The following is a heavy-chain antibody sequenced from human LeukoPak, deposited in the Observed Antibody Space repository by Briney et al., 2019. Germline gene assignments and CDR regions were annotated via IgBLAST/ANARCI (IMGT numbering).Heavy chain of an antibody. J-gene: IGHJ4*02. CDR1: GGTFSSYA. Sequence: GASVKVSCKASGGTFSSYAISWVRQAPGQGLEWMGGIIPIFGTANYAQKFQGRVTITADESTSTAYMELSSLRSEDTAVYYCARDCERTVWWLRRAATLDYWGQGTLVTVSS. D-gene: IGHD5-12*01. CDR3: ARDCERTVWWLRRAATLDY. V-gene: IGHV1-69*13. CDR2: IIPIFGTA.